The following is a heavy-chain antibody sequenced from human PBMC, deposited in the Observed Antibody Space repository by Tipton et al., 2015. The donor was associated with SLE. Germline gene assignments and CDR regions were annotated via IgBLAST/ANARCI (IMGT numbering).Heavy chain of an antibody. D-gene: IGHD2-8*01. V-gene: IGHV4-39*01. CDR1: GGSISSTYYY. CDR2: IYYTGTT. J-gene: IGHJ4*02. CDR3: ARLGVCRPY. Sequence: TLSLTCTVSGGSISSTYYYWGWIRQPPGKGLEWIGNIYYTGTTSHNPSLKSRVTISVDTSKNQFSLKLSSVTAADTAIYHCARLGVCRPYWGQGVQVTVSS.